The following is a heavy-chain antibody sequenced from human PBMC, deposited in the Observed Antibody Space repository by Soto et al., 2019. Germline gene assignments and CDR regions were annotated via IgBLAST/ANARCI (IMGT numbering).Heavy chain of an antibody. D-gene: IGHD2-2*01. Sequence: SVKVSCTASGGTFSSYAISWVRQAPGQGLEWMGGIIPIFGTANYAQKFQGRVTITADESTSTAYMELSSLRSEDTAVYYCALGYQLHKNNWIHPSCQGPLVTVSS. CDR3: ALGYQLHKNNWIHP. J-gene: IGHJ5*02. CDR1: GGTFSSYA. CDR2: IIPIFGTA. V-gene: IGHV1-69*01.